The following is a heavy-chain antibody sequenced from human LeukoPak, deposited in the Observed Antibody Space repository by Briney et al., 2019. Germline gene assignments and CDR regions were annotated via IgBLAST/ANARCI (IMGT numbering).Heavy chain of an antibody. CDR2: IKQDGSEQ. CDR1: GFPFSSYW. CDR3: ARYDCSSISCYHKWFDP. D-gene: IGHD2-2*01. V-gene: IGHV3-7*01. Sequence: GGSLRLSCAPSGFPFSSYWMSWVRPAPGKGREWVANIKQDGSEQYYLDSVKGRFTISRDNAKNSLYPQMNSLRAEDTAVYYCARYDCSSISCYHKWFDPWGQGTLVTVSS. J-gene: IGHJ5*02.